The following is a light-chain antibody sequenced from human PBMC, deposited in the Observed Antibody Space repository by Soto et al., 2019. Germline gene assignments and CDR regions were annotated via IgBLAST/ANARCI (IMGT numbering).Light chain of an antibody. CDR1: QDISNY. CDR3: QQYDNPLALT. V-gene: IGKV1-33*01. J-gene: IGKJ4*01. Sequence: DIQMTQSPSSLSASVGDRVTITCQASQDISNYLNWYQQKPGKAPKLLIYDASNLGTEVPSRFSGSGSGTDFTFTISSLQPEDIATYYCQQYDNPLALTFGGGTKVEIK. CDR2: DAS.